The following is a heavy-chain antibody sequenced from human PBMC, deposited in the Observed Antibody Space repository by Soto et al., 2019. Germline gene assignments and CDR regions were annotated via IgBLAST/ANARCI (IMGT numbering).Heavy chain of an antibody. Sequence: GESLKISCKASGXXXXXLXIGWLRQMPVKGMEGGGITNPGDSDTRYSASFEGQVALSADKHINTAYLQWNSLKVADTAMYYCVTPDRNGWYDSGG. V-gene: IGHV5-51*01. CDR3: VTPDRNGWYDS. D-gene: IGHD2-8*01. J-gene: IGHJ5*01. CDR2: TNPGDSDT. CDR1: GXXXXXLX.